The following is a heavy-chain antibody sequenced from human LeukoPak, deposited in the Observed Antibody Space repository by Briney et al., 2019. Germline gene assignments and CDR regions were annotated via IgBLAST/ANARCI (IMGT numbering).Heavy chain of an antibody. J-gene: IGHJ6*02. Sequence: ASVKVSCKASGYTFTSYDINWVRLATGQGLEWMGWMSPNSGNTGYAQKFQGRVTMTRNTSISTAYMELSSLRSEDTAVYYCARVRAYYYGMDVWGQGTTVTVSS. V-gene: IGHV1-8*01. CDR3: ARVRAYYYGMDV. CDR1: GYTFTSYD. CDR2: MSPNSGNT.